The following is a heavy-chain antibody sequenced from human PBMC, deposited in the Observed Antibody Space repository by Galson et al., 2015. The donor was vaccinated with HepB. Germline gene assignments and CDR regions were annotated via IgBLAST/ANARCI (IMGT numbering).Heavy chain of an antibody. CDR2: ISSSGTTI. V-gene: IGHV3-23*01. CDR1: GFIFSSIA. Sequence: SLRLSCAASGFIFSSIAMSWVRQAPGKGLEWVSSISSSGTTILYAASVKGRFTISRDNSKNTLYLQMNSLRAEDTAVYYCAKGNDAFDIWGQGTMVTVSS. CDR3: AKGNDAFDI. J-gene: IGHJ3*02.